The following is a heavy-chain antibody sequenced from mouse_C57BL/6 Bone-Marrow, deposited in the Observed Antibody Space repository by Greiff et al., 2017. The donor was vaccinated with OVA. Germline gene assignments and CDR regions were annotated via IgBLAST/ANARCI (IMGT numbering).Heavy chain of an antibody. D-gene: IGHD1-1*01. V-gene: IGHV2-2*01. CDR2: IWSGGST. J-gene: IGHJ4*01. CDR3: ARHYYGSSYDYAMVY. Sequence: VKLMESGPGLVQPSQSLSITCTVSGFSLTSYGVHWVRQSPGKGLEWLGVIWSGGSTDYNAAFISRLSISKDNSKSQVFFKMNSLQADDTAIYYCARHYYGSSYDYAMVYWGQGTSVTVSS. CDR1: GFSLTSYG.